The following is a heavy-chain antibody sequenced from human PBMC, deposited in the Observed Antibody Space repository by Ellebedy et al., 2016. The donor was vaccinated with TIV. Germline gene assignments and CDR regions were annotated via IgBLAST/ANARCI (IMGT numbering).Heavy chain of an antibody. CDR1: GFTFSSYA. Sequence: GESLKISCAASGFTFSSYAMSWVRQAPGKGLEWVSAISGSGGSTYYADSVKGRFTISRDNSKNTLYLQMNSLRAEDTAVYYCAKPRGYSYYFDYWGQGTLVTVSS. J-gene: IGHJ4*02. CDR2: ISGSGGST. CDR3: AKPRGYSYYFDY. V-gene: IGHV3-23*01. D-gene: IGHD5-18*01.